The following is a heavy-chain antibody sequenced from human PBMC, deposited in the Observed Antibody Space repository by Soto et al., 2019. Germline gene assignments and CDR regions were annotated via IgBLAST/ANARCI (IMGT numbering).Heavy chain of an antibody. CDR1: GGSFSGYY. D-gene: IGHD6-13*01. CDR3: ARVIAAASSNSPRPNWFDP. J-gene: IGHJ5*02. Sequence: PSETLSLTCAVYGGSFSGYYWSWIRQPPGKGLEWIGEINHSGSTNYNPSLKSRVTISVDTSKNQFSLKLSSVTAADTAVYYCARVIAAASSNSPRPNWFDPWGQGTLVTVSS. CDR2: INHSGST. V-gene: IGHV4-34*01.